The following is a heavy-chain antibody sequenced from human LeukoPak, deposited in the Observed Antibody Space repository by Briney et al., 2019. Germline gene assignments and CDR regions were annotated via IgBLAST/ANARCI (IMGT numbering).Heavy chain of an antibody. V-gene: IGHV4-39*07. CDR2: IYYSGST. Sequence: ETLFLSCTVSGSSISCSSYYWRWIREPPGKGLEGIWCIYYSGSTHYNPSLKSRVTISVDTSKNQFSLKLSSVTAADTAVYYCARGQWQDYYYYYYMDVWGKGTTVTVSS. CDR1: GSSISCSSYY. J-gene: IGHJ6*03. D-gene: IGHD6-19*01. CDR3: ARGQWQDYYYYYYMDV.